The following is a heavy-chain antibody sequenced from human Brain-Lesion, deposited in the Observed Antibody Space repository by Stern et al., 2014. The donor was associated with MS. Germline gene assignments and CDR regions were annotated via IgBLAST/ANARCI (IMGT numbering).Heavy chain of an antibody. V-gene: IGHV4-39*01. CDR1: GGSVSSTSYA. Sequence: QVQLVESGPGLVKPSETLSLTCTVAGGSVSSTSYAWAWIRQPPGKGLEWIGTIYYSGNTYSSPSLKSRLTISLDPSTHQFSLHLRSVTAADTAVYYCAGEEDIRYCSGGSCTGNWFDPWGQGTLVTVSS. CDR2: IYYSGNT. J-gene: IGHJ5*02. D-gene: IGHD2-15*01. CDR3: AGEEDIRYCSGGSCTGNWFDP.